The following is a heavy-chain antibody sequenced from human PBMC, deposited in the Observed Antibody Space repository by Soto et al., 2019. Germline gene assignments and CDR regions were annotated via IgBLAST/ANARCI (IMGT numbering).Heavy chain of an antibody. D-gene: IGHD3-10*01. CDR2: MNPNSGNT. CDR3: ARGRYTMVRGVINTLVGY. V-gene: IGHV1-8*01. Sequence: ASVKVSCKASGYTFTSYDINWVRQATGQGLEWMGWMNPNSGNTGYAQKFQGRVTMTRNTSISTAYMELSSLRSEDTAVYYCARGRYTMVRGVINTLVGYWGQGTLVTVS. J-gene: IGHJ4*02. CDR1: GYTFTSYD.